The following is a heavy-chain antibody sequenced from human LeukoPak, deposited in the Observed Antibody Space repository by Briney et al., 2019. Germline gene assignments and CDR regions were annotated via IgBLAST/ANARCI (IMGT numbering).Heavy chain of an antibody. CDR3: ARAIDTNSWSPFDY. CDR1: GFTFSSYA. J-gene: IGHJ4*02. Sequence: GGSLRLSCAASGFTFSSYAMSWVRQAPGKGLEWVSAISGSVGSTYYADSVKGRFTISRDNSKNTLFLQMNSLRAEDTAVYYCARAIDTNSWSPFDYWGQGTLVTVSS. D-gene: IGHD6-13*01. V-gene: IGHV3-23*01. CDR2: ISGSVGST.